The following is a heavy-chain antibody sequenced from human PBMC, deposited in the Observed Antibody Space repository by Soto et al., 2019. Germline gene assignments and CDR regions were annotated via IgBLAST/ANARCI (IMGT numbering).Heavy chain of an antibody. D-gene: IGHD2-15*01. CDR3: TPTGGFDP. Sequence: AGSLRLSCAGSGLTFISYAMSWVRQAPGKGLEWVSTIIGSGGSTYYADSVKGRFTISRDDSKNTAYLQMNSLKTEDTAVYYCTPTGGFDPWGQGTLVTVSS. CDR1: GLTFISYA. J-gene: IGHJ5*02. CDR2: IIGSGGST. V-gene: IGHV3-23*01.